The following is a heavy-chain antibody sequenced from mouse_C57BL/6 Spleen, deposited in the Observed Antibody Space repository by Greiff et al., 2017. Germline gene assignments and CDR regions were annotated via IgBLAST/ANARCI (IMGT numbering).Heavy chain of an antibody. J-gene: IGHJ4*01. CDR2: IDPSDSYT. CDR1: GYTFTSYW. Sequence: QVQLKQPGAELVMPGASVKLSCKASGYTFTSYWMHWVKQRPGQGLEWIGEIDPSDSYTNYNQKFKGKSTLTVDKSSSTAYMQLSSLTSEGSAVYYCARGGIYAMDYWGQGTPVTVTS. CDR3: ARGGIYAMDY. V-gene: IGHV1-69*01.